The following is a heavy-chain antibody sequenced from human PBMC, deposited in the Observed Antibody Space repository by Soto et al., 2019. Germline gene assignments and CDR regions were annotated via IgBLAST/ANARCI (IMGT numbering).Heavy chain of an antibody. V-gene: IGHV4-30-2*01. CDR2: NYHSGGT. CDR3: ARVPTP. Sequence: SETLSLTCAVSGGSISSGGYSWSWIRQPPGKGLEWIGYNYHSGGTYYNPSLKSRVTISVDRSKNQFSLKLSSVTAADTAVYYCARVPTPWGQGTLVTVSS. CDR1: GGSISSGGYS. J-gene: IGHJ5*02.